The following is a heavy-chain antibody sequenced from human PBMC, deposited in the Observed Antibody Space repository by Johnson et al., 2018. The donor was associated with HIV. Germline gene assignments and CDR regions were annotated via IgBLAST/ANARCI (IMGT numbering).Heavy chain of an antibody. D-gene: IGHD3-10*01. Sequence: QVQLVESGGGWVKPGGSLSLSCAASGFTFSDSYMNWIRQAPGKGLEWVSYISGSDGAIWYADSVKGRFTISRDNSKNTLFLQLNSLRAEDMAVYYWGRAKVNSYYGEGHDAFDIWGRGTIVTVSS. CDR3: GRAKVNSYYGEGHDAFDI. J-gene: IGHJ3*02. CDR2: ISGSDGAI. V-gene: IGHV3-11*04. CDR1: GFTFSDSY.